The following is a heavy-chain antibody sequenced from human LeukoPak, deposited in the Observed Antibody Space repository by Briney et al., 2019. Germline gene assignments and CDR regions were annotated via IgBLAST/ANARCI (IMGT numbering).Heavy chain of an antibody. CDR3: ARDLGAGTSY. Sequence: SVKVSCKASGGTFSSYAISWVRQAPGQGLEWMGGIIPISGTANYAQKFQGRVTITTDESTSTAFMELSSLRSEDTAVYYCARDLGAGTSYWGQGTLVTVSS. V-gene: IGHV1-69*05. J-gene: IGHJ4*02. CDR2: IIPISGTA. D-gene: IGHD6-13*01. CDR1: GGTFSSYA.